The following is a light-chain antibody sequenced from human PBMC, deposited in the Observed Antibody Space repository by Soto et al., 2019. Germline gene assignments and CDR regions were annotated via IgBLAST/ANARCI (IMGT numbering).Light chain of an antibody. J-gene: IGKJ2*01. Sequence: EIVMTQSPATLSVSPGERATLSCRASQSVSSNLAWYQQKPGQAPRLLIYGASTRATGIPARFSGSGSGTEFTLTISSLQSEDFALYYCQEYYNRPPYTFGQGTKLEI. CDR2: GAS. V-gene: IGKV3-15*01. CDR1: QSVSSN. CDR3: QEYYNRPPYT.